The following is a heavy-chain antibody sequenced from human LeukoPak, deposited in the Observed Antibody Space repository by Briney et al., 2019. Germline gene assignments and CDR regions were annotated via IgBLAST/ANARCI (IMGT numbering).Heavy chain of an antibody. CDR1: GYSISSGYY. Sequence: SETLSLTCAVSGYSISSGYYWGWIRPPPGKGLEWIGSIYHSGGTYYNPSLKSRVTISVDTSKNQFSLKLSSVTAADTAVYYCARGSIAARDWGQGTLVTVSS. CDR3: ARGSIAARD. CDR2: IYHSGGT. V-gene: IGHV4-38-2*01. D-gene: IGHD6-13*01. J-gene: IGHJ4*02.